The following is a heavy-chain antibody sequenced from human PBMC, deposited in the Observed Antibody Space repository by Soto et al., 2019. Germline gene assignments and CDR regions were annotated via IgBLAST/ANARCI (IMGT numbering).Heavy chain of an antibody. J-gene: IGHJ4*02. CDR2: ISGSGSGT. D-gene: IGHD1-1*01. CDR1: GLTFSTYA. Sequence: GGSLRLSCTASGLTFSTYAMSWVRQAPGKGLEWVSIISGSGSGTYYADSVKGRFTISRDNAKNSLYLQMNSLRDEDTAVYYCARSLVRNARFDYWGQGTLVTVSS. V-gene: IGHV3-23*01. CDR3: ARSLVRNARFDY.